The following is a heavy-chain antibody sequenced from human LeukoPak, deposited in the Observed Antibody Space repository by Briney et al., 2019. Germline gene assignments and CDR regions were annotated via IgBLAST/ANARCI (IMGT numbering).Heavy chain of an antibody. CDR3: ARLAGAGSSGFDY. V-gene: IGHV3-7*01. D-gene: IGHD1-26*01. CDR2: IRGDGSRL. J-gene: IGHJ4*02. CDR1: GFSISGFW. Sequence: GGSLRLSCVGSGFSISGFWMTWVRQAPGKGLEWVANIRGDGSRLYYVDSVKGRFTISRDNAKNSLYLHMSSLRAEDTAVYYCARLAGAGSSGFDYWGQGTLVTVSS.